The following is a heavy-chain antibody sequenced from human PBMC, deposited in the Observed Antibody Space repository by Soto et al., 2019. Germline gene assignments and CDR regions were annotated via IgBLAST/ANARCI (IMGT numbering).Heavy chain of an antibody. Sequence: GGSLRLSCAASGFMFSHDWMNWVRQGPGKGMEWIARIISGGSGVTYAGSVEGRFTITRDNAKNMLFLEMHSLAVEDTAVYYCARERTSKGGLDVWGQGTTVTVSS. V-gene: IGHV3-74*01. J-gene: IGHJ6*02. CDR3: ARERTSKGGLDV. CDR1: GFMFSHDW. CDR2: IISGGSGV.